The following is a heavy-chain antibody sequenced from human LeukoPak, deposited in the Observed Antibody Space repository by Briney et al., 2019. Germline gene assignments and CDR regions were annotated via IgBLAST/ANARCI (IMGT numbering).Heavy chain of an antibody. J-gene: IGHJ5*02. CDR1: GFTFSSSA. V-gene: IGHV3-23*01. D-gene: IGHD3-10*01. CDR3: AKDRALLWFEN. CDR2: ISGSGGST. Sequence: GGPLRLSCAASGFTFSSSAMSWVRQAPGKGLEWVSAISGSGGSTYYADSVKGRFTISRDNSKNTLYLQMNSLRAEDTAVYYCAKDRALLWFENWGQGTLVTVSS.